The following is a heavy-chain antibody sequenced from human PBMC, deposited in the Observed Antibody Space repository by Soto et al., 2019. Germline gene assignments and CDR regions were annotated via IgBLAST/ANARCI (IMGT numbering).Heavy chain of an antibody. CDR3: AKDFVPASYYYGSGSYYKSPYYYGMDV. V-gene: IGHV3-23*01. Sequence: GESLKISCAASGFTFSSYAMSWVRQAPGKGLEWVSAISGSGGSTYYADSVKGRFTISRDNSKNTLNLQMNSLRAEDTAIYYCAKDFVPASYYYGSGSYYKSPYYYGMDVWGQGTTVTVSS. CDR2: ISGSGGST. D-gene: IGHD3-10*01. CDR1: GFTFSSYA. J-gene: IGHJ6*02.